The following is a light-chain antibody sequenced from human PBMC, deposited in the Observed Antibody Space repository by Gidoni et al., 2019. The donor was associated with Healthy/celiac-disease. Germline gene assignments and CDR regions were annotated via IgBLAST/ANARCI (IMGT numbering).Light chain of an antibody. Sequence: SHELTQPPSVSVSPGQTARITCSGDKLGDKYACWYQQKPGQSPVLVIYQDSKRPSGIHERFSGSNSGNTATLTISGTQAMDEADYYCQAWDSSTVVFGGGTKLTVL. J-gene: IGLJ2*01. V-gene: IGLV3-1*01. CDR2: QDS. CDR3: QAWDSSTVV. CDR1: KLGDKY.